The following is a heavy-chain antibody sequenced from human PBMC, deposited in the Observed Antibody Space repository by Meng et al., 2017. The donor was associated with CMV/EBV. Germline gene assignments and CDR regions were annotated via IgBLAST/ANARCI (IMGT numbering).Heavy chain of an antibody. Sequence: GESLKISCTMSGFTLSSYGMHWVRQAPGKGLEWVAFIRDDGSNTYHADYVKGRFTISRDNSKNTLYLQMNSLRTEDTAVYYCANRYSGYEDVWYFDYWGQGTLVTVSS. D-gene: IGHD5-12*01. CDR3: ANRYSGYEDVWYFDY. J-gene: IGHJ4*02. V-gene: IGHV3-30*02. CDR2: IRDDGSNT. CDR1: GFTLSSYG.